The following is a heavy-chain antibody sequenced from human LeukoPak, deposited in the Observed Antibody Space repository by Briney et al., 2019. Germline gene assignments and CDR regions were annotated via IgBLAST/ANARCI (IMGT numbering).Heavy chain of an antibody. J-gene: IGHJ2*01. Sequence: PSETLSLTCAVYGGSFSGYYWSWIRQPPGKGLEWIGEINHSGGTNYNPSLKSRVTISVDTSKNQFSLKLSSVTAVDTAVYYCARHQGVVDLWGRGSLVTVSS. CDR2: INHSGGT. V-gene: IGHV4-34*01. CDR3: ARHQGVVDL. D-gene: IGHD3-3*01. CDR1: GGSFSGYY.